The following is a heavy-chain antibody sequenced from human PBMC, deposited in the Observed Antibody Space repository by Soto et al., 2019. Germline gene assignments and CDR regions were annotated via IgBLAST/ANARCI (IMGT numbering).Heavy chain of an antibody. CDR3: ARGAIAAPAGLFDY. J-gene: IGHJ4*02. CDR1: AGSISSYY. CDR2: IYYSGST. Sequence: SETLSLTCTVSAGSISSYYWSWIRQPPGKGLEWIGYIYYSGSTNYNPSLKSRVTMSVDTSKNQFSLKLSSVTAADTAVYYCARGAIAAPAGLFDYWGQGTLVTVSS. D-gene: IGHD6-6*01. V-gene: IGHV4-59*01.